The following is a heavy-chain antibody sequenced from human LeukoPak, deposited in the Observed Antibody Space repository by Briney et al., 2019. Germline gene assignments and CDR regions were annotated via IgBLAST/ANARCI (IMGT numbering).Heavy chain of an antibody. CDR2: IKQDGSEK. CDR1: GFTFSSYW. V-gene: IGHV3-7*01. CDR3: ARDDCSSISCYHNWFDP. D-gene: IGHD2-2*01. J-gene: IGHJ5*02. Sequence: PGGSLRLSCAASGFTFSSYWKSWVRQAPGKGLEWVANIKQDGSEKYYVDSVKGRFTISRDNAKNSLYLQMNSLRAEDTAVYYCARDDCSSISCYHNWFDPWGQGTPVTVSS.